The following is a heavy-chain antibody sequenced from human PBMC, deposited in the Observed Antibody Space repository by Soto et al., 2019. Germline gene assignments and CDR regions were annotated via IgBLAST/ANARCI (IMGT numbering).Heavy chain of an antibody. D-gene: IGHD6-13*01. CDR2: IFHSGTT. V-gene: IGHV4-38-2*01. CDR3: ARKISQQVLFF. CDR1: GEYISNGYY. Sequence: SETLSLTCAVSGEYISNGYYWAWIRQPPGKWLEWIGSIFHSGTTYYNPSIKSRVTIAVDTSKNQFSLKLSSVTAADTAVYYCARKISQQVLFFGGQGTLVTVSS. J-gene: IGHJ4*02.